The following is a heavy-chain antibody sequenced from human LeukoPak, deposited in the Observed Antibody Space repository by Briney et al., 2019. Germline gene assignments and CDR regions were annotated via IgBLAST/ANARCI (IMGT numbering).Heavy chain of an antibody. Sequence: GGSLRLSCAASGFTFRNYAMRWVRQAPGKGLEWVSVIYSGGSTYYADSVKGRFTISRDNSKNTLYLQMNSLRAEDTAVYYCASPGYSSSVGAYWGQGTLVTVSS. CDR3: ASPGYSSSVGAY. CDR2: IYSGGST. J-gene: IGHJ4*02. V-gene: IGHV3-53*01. CDR1: GFTFRNYA. D-gene: IGHD6-13*01.